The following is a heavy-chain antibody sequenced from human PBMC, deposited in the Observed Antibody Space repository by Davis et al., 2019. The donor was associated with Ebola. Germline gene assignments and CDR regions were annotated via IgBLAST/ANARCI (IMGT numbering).Heavy chain of an antibody. D-gene: IGHD3-9*01. V-gene: IGHV3-21*04. Sequence: PGGSLRLSCAASGFTFSSYSMNWVRQAPGKGLEWVSSISSSSSYIYYADSVKGRFTISRDNAKNSLYLQMNSLRAEDTAVYYCAKDLPPLRYFEHWGQGTLVTVSS. CDR2: ISSSSSYI. CDR3: AKDLPPLRYFEH. CDR1: GFTFSSYS. J-gene: IGHJ4*02.